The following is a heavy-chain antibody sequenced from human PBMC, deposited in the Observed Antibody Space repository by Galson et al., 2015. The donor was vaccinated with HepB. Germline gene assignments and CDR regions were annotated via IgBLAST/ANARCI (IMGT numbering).Heavy chain of an antibody. CDR2: ISAYNGNT. Sequence: SVKGSCKASGDTFTIDGISWVRQAPGQGLEWMGWISAYNGNTNYAQKLQGRVTMTTDIPTSTAYMELRSLRSDDTAVYYCARGAYDGETYGSGGSCYSIWDFWGQGTPVTVSS. D-gene: IGHD2-15*01. CDR1: GDTFTIDG. J-gene: IGHJ4*02. CDR3: ARGAYDGETYGSGGSCYSIWDF. V-gene: IGHV1-18*04.